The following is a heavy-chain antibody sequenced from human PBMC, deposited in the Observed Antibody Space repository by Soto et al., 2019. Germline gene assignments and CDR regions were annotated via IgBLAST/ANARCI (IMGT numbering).Heavy chain of an antibody. D-gene: IGHD4-4*01. J-gene: IGHJ4*02. CDR2: ISYEGSNK. CDR1: GFTFSSYA. Sequence: QVQLVESGGGVVQPGRSLRLSCAASGFTFSSYAMHWVRQAPGTGLEWVAVISYEGSNKYYADSVKGRFTISRDNSKNTLYLQMNSLRTEDTAVYYCARVLGGMATVPFDYWGQGALATVSS. CDR3: ARVLGGMATVPFDY. V-gene: IGHV3-30-3*01.